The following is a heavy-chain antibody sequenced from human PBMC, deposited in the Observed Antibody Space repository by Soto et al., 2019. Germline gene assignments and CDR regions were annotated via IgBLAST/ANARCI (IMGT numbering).Heavy chain of an antibody. Sequence: EVQLVESGGGLIQPGGSLRLSCAASGLIVSSNCLTWVRQAPGKGLECVSVTCSGGTTYYADSVRGRFTLSSDNSKNTLYLQMTSLRAEDTTVYYIAGRLATAAGLDSWGQGTLVTVSS. CDR3: AGRLATAAGLDS. D-gene: IGHD3-16*01. J-gene: IGHJ4*02. V-gene: IGHV3-53*01. CDR2: TCSGGTT. CDR1: GLIVSSNC.